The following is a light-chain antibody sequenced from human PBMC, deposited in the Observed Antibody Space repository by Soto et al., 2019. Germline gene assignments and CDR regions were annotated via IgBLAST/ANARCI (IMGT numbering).Light chain of an antibody. CDR3: QTWGTGIVV. CDR2: VNTDGSH. V-gene: IGLV4-69*01. Sequence: QPVLTQSPSVSASLGASVKVTCTLSSGHRNYAIAWHQQQPEKGPRYLMKVNTDGSHTKGDGIPDRFSGSSSGAERYLTISSLQSDDEADYYCQTWGTGIVVFGGGTQLT. CDR1: SGHRNYA. J-gene: IGLJ2*01.